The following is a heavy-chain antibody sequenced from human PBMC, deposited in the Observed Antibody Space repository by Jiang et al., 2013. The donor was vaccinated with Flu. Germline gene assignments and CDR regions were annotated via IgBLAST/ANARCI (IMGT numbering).Heavy chain of an antibody. D-gene: IGHD3-10*01. CDR1: GYTFTNYG. CDR2: ISPHNGNT. V-gene: IGHV1-18*01. CDR3: AREGYYGSGSYFIPGY. J-gene: IGHJ4*02. Sequence: EVKKPGASVKVSCKASGYTFTNYGISWVRQAPGQGLEWMGWISPHNGNTNYAQKFQGRVIVTTETSTSTAYMELRSLRSDDTAVYYCAREGYYGSGSYFIPGYWGQGTLVTVSS.